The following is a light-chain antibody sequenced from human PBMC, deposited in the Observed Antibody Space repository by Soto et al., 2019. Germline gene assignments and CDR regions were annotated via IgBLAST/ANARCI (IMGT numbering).Light chain of an antibody. CDR3: TSFARNNETCVV. CDR1: STDIGAYNF. CDR2: EVY. J-gene: IGLJ2*01. V-gene: IGLV2-8*01. Sequence: QSVLTQPPSASGSPGQSVTISCTGTSTDIGAYNFVSWYQQHPGKAPTLLIYEVYNRPSGVPDRFSGSKSGNTASLTVSGLQGDDEADYYCTSFARNNETCVVFGGGTQLTVL.